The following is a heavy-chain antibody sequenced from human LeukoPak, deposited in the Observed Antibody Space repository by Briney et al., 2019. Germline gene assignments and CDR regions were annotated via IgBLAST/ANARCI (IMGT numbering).Heavy chain of an antibody. J-gene: IGHJ4*02. Sequence: SETLSLTCTVSGGSISSYYWSWIRQPPGKGLEWIGYIYTSVSTNYNPSLKSRVTISVDTSKNQFSLKLSSVTAADTAVYYCARQGYYDSSGYYYYFDYWGQGTLVTVSS. CDR2: IYTSVST. CDR3: ARQGYYDSSGYYYYFDY. CDR1: GGSISSYY. V-gene: IGHV4-4*09. D-gene: IGHD3-22*01.